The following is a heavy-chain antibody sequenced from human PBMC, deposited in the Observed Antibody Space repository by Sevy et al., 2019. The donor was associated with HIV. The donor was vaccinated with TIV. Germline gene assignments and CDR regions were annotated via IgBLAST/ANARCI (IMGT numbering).Heavy chain of an antibody. CDR2: ISATDGST. CDR1: GFSISTHA. Sequence: GGSLRLSCGASGFSISTHAMNWVRQAPGRGLEWISGISATDGSTHYADSVEGRFTISRDNSKNTVHLQMNSLRAEDTALYYCAAGDTAFLADLDFWGQGTLVTVSS. D-gene: IGHD5-18*01. V-gene: IGHV3-23*01. CDR3: AAGDTAFLADLDF. J-gene: IGHJ4*02.